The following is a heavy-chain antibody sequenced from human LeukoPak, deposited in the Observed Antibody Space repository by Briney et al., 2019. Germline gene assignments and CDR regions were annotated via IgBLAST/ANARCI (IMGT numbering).Heavy chain of an antibody. Sequence: SETLSLTCTVSGGSISSSSYYWGWIRQPPGKGLEWIGSIYYSGSTYYNPSLKSRVTISVDTSKNQFSLKLSSVTAADTAVYYCARLGKYDILTGYYLFDPWGQGTLVTVSS. CDR1: GGSISSSSYY. V-gene: IGHV4-39*01. CDR3: ARLGKYDILTGYYLFDP. J-gene: IGHJ5*02. D-gene: IGHD3-9*01. CDR2: IYYSGST.